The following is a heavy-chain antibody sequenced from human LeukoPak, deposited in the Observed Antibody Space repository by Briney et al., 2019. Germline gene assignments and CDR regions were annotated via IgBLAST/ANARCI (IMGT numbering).Heavy chain of an antibody. V-gene: IGHV3-9*01. CDR2: ISWNSGSM. CDR1: GFTFDDYA. Sequence: GGSLRLSCVASGFTFDDYAMHWVRQAPGKGPEWVSGISWNSGSMGYADSVKGRFTISRDNAKNSLYLQMNSLRAEDTALYYCAKDMGYSGNYRTPDYWGQGTLVTVSS. CDR3: AKDMGYSGNYRTPDY. J-gene: IGHJ4*02. D-gene: IGHD1-26*01.